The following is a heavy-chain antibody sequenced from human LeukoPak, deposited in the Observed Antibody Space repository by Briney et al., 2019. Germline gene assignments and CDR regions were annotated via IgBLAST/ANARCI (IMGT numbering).Heavy chain of an antibody. Sequence: GGSLRLSCAASGFTFSSYAMHWVRQAPGKGLEWVAVISYDGSNKYYADSVKGRFTISRDNSKNTLYLQMNSLRAEDTAVYYCARDGHDYGGAFDIWGQGTMVTVSS. CDR2: ISYDGSNK. J-gene: IGHJ3*02. CDR1: GFTFSSYA. CDR3: ARDGHDYGGAFDI. D-gene: IGHD4-17*01. V-gene: IGHV3-30-3*01.